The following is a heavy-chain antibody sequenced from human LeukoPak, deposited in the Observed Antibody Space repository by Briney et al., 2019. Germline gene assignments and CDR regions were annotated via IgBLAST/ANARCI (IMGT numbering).Heavy chain of an antibody. CDR2: ISAYNGNT. V-gene: IGHV1-18*01. Sequence: ASVKVSCKASGYTFTSYGISWVRQAPGQGLEWMGWISAYNGNTNYAQKLQGRVTMTTDTSTSTAYIELRSLRSDDTAAYYCARSSGVVITTWFDYWGQGTLVTVPS. D-gene: IGHD3-22*01. J-gene: IGHJ4*02. CDR1: GYTFTSYG. CDR3: ARSSGVVITTWFDY.